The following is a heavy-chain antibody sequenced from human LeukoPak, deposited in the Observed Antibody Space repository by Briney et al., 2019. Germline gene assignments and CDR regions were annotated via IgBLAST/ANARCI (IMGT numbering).Heavy chain of an antibody. Sequence: ASVKVSCEASGYTFTGYYMHWVRQAPGQGLEWMGWINPNSGGTNYAQKFQGRVTMTRDTSISTAYMELSRLRSDDTAVYYCARNRRIAAFNVNWFDPWGQGTLVTVSS. CDR3: ARNRRIAAFNVNWFDP. D-gene: IGHD6-13*01. CDR2: INPNSGGT. CDR1: GYTFTGYY. V-gene: IGHV1-2*02. J-gene: IGHJ5*02.